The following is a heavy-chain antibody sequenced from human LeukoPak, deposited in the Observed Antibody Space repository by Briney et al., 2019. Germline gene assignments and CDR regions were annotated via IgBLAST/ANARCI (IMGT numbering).Heavy chain of an antibody. CDR3: ARGREYCDSTTCYQPFDY. Sequence: GGSLRLSCAASGFTFDDYGMSWVRQAPGKGLEWVSGINWNGGSTGYADSVKGRFTISRDSSKNTLYLQMNSLRAEDTAVYYCARGREYCDSTTCYQPFDYWGQGTLVTVSS. V-gene: IGHV3-20*04. J-gene: IGHJ4*02. CDR1: GFTFDDYG. D-gene: IGHD2/OR15-2a*01. CDR2: INWNGGST.